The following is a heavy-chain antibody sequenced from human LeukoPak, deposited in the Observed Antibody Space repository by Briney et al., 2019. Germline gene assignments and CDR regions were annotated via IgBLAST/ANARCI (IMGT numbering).Heavy chain of an antibody. V-gene: IGHV4-59*01. CDR2: IYYSGST. J-gene: IGHJ5*02. CDR1: GGSISSYY. D-gene: IGHD6-13*01. Sequence: SETLSLTCTVSGGSISSYYWSWIRQPPGKGLEWIGYIYYSGSTNYNPSLKSRVTISVDTSKNQFPLKLSSVTAADTAVYYCAREELAAAGPSGFDPWGQGTLVTVSS. CDR3: AREELAAAGPSGFDP.